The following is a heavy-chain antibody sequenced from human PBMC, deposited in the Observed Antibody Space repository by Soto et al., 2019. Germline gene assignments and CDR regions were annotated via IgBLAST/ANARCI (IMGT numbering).Heavy chain of an antibody. CDR2: IYYSGST. D-gene: IGHD3-16*02. J-gene: IGHJ3*02. Sequence: PSETLSLTCTVSGGSISSYYWSWIRQPPGKGLEWIGYIYYSGSTNYNPSLKSRVTISVDTSKNQFSLKLSSVTAADTAVYYCARTHYIWGSYPSRGGACDIWGQGTMVTVSS. CDR3: ARTHYIWGSYPSRGGACDI. CDR1: GGSISSYY. V-gene: IGHV4-59*08.